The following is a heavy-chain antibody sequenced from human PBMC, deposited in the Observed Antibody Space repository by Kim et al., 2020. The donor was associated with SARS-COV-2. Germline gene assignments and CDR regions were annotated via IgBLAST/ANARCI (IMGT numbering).Heavy chain of an antibody. Sequence: GGSLRLSCAASGFTFSSYAMHWVRQAPGKGLEWVAVISYDGSNKYYADSVKGRFTISRDNSKNTLYLQMNSLRAEDTAVYYCARDRRDRGLALGYGMDVWGQGTTVTVSS. CDR2: ISYDGSNK. D-gene: IGHD2-21*02. CDR1: GFTFSSYA. J-gene: IGHJ6*02. V-gene: IGHV3-30-3*01. CDR3: ARDRRDRGLALGYGMDV.